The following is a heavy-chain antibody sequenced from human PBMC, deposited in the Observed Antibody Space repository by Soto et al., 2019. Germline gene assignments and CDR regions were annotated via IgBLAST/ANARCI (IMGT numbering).Heavy chain of an antibody. CDR1: GGSISSYY. CDR2: IYYSGST. Sequence: SETLSLTCTVAGGSISSYYWSWIRQPPGKGLEWIGYIYYSGSTNYNPSLKSRVTISVDTSKNQFSLKLSSVTAADTAVYYCARDLGYWGQGTLVTVSS. CDR3: ARDLGY. V-gene: IGHV4-59*01. J-gene: IGHJ4*02.